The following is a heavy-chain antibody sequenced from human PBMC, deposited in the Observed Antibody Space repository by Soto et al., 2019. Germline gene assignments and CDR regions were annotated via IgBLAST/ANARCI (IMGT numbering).Heavy chain of an antibody. CDR2: FDPEDGET. CDR3: ATTMYYYDSSDYRKPYAFDI. CDR1: GYTLTELS. V-gene: IGHV1-24*01. D-gene: IGHD3-22*01. J-gene: IGHJ3*02. Sequence: ASVKVSCTVSGYTLTELSMYWVRQAPGKGLEWMGGFDPEDGETIYAQKFQGRVTMTEDTSTDTAYMELSSLRSEDTAVYYCATTMYYYDSSDYRKPYAFDIWGQGTMVTVSS.